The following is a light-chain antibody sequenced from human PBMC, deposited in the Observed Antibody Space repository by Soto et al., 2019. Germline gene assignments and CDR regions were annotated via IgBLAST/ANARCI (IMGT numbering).Light chain of an antibody. CDR1: QTIGKY. CDR3: QQSVSIPFT. J-gene: IGKJ3*01. V-gene: IGKV1-39*01. CDR2: DAS. Sequence: DIQMTQSPSSLSATVGDRVTITCRVSQTIGKYLNWYQQQPGQVPKLLIYDASYLQSGVPSRFSGSESGTDFTLNISDLRPEDFATYYCQQSVSIPFTFGPGTKVDIK.